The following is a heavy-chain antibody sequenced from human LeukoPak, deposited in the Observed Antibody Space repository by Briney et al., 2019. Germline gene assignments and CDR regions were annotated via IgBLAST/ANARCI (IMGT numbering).Heavy chain of an antibody. V-gene: IGHV3-23*01. D-gene: IGHD1-1*01. Sequence: GGSLRLSCAASGFTFSNYAMSWVRQAPGKGLEWVSAISNNGVNTYYADSVKGRFTISRDNSKNTLYLQMTSLRHEDTAVYYCGEVQTVNKFDYWGRGTLVTVSS. CDR2: ISNNGVNT. CDR3: GEVQTVNKFDY. J-gene: IGHJ4*01. CDR1: GFTFSNYA.